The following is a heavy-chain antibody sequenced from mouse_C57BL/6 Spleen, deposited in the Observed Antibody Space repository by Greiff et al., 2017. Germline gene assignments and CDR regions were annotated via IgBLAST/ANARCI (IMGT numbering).Heavy chain of an antibody. D-gene: IGHD3-3*01. CDR2: ISYDGSN. V-gene: IGHV3-6*01. J-gene: IGHJ4*01. Sequence: VQLKESGPGLVKPSQSLSLTCSVTGYSITSGYYWKWIRQFPGNKLEWMGYISYDGSNNYNPSLKNRISITRDTSKNQFFLKLNSVTTEDTATYYCAREAVYYAMDYWGQGTSVTVSS. CDR1: GYSITSGYY. CDR3: AREAVYYAMDY.